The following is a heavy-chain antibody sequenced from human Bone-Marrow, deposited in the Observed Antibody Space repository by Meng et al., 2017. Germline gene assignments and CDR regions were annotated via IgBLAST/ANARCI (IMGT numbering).Heavy chain of an antibody. J-gene: IGHJ3*02. D-gene: IGHD6-19*01. CDR2: ISSSGSTI. CDR1: GFTFSSYE. V-gene: IGHV3-48*03. CDR3: AKDGGSGWTIDAFDI. Sequence: GESLKISCAASGFTFSSYEMNWVRQAPGKGLEWVSYISSSGSTIYYADSVKGRFTISRDNAKNSLYLQMNSLRAEDTALYYCAKDGGSGWTIDAFDIWGQGTMVTVSS.